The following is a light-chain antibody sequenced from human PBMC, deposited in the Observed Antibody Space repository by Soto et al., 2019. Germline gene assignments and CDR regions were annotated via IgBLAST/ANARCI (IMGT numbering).Light chain of an antibody. J-gene: IGLJ2*01. Sequence: QSVLTQPASVSGSPGQSITISCAGTSADIGALNYVSWYQHHPGKVPQLLIYDVSNRPSGVSARFSASKSVNTASLTISGLQNDDEAEYYCSSYSTSSSLVFGGGTKVTVL. CDR2: DVS. V-gene: IGLV2-14*03. CDR1: SADIGALNY. CDR3: SSYSTSSSLV.